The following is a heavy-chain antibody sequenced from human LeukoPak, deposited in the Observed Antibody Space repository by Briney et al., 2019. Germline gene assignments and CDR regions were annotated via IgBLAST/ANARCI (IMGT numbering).Heavy chain of an antibody. CDR1: GGSISSNNW. V-gene: IGHV4-4*02. J-gene: IGHJ4*02. CDR3: ARVNINNWHSCDY. CDR2: IYHSGSP. Sequence: SETLSLTCAVSGGSISSNNWWGWARQPPGKGLEWIGEIYHSGSPNYNPSLKSRVTISVGKSRNHFSLNLSSVTAADTAVYYCARVNINNWHSCDYWGQGTLVTVSS. D-gene: IGHD1-1*01.